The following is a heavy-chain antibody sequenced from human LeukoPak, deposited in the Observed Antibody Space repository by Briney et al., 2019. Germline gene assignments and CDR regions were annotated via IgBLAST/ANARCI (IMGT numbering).Heavy chain of an antibody. D-gene: IGHD2-2*01. CDR3: ASLYCSSTSCYGIDY. V-gene: IGHV1-18*04. CDR1: GYTFTGYY. CDR2: ISAYNGDT. Sequence: ASVKVSCKASGYTFTGYYMHWVRQAPGQGPEWMGWISAYNGDTNYAQKFQGRVTMTTDTSTSTAYMELRSLRSDDTAMYYCASLYCSSTSCYGIDYWGHGTLVTVSS. J-gene: IGHJ4*01.